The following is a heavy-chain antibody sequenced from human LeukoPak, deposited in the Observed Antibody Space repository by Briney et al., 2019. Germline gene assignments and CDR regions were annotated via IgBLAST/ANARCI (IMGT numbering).Heavy chain of an antibody. Sequence: PGGSLRLSCAASGFTFSSYSMNWVRQAPGKGLEWVSAISGSGGSTYYADSVKGRFTISRDNSKNTLYLQMNSLRAEDTAVYYCAKEVEDSSSHYYYYYMDVWGKGTTVTVSS. CDR3: AKEVEDSSSHYYYYYMDV. J-gene: IGHJ6*03. D-gene: IGHD6-6*01. CDR1: GFTFSSYS. V-gene: IGHV3-23*01. CDR2: ISGSGGST.